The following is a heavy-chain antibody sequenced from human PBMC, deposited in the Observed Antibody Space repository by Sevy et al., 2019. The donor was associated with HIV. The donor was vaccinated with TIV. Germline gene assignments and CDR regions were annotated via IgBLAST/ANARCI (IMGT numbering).Heavy chain of an antibody. CDR3: ARLGVGARHAFDI. CDR2: IYYSGST. D-gene: IGHD1-26*01. Sequence: SETLSLTCTVSGGSISSSSYYWGWIRQPPGKGLEWIGSIYYSGSTDYYPSLKSRVTISVDTSKNQLSLKMRSVTAAETSVYYCARLGVGARHAFDIWGQGTLVTVSS. CDR1: GGSISSSSYY. J-gene: IGHJ3*02. V-gene: IGHV4-39*01.